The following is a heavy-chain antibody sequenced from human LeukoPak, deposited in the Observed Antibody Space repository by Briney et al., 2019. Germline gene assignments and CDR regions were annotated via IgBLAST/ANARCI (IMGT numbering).Heavy chain of an antibody. CDR1: GASISSYY. D-gene: IGHD3-22*01. CDR2: IYYSGST. Sequence: PSETLSLTCTVSGASISSYYWSWIRQPPGKGLEWIGYIYYSGSTNYNPSLKSRVTISVDTSKNQFSLKLSSVTAADTAVYYCARVGASQYYYDSSGYFDYWGQGTLVTVFS. CDR3: ARVGASQYYYDSSGYFDY. J-gene: IGHJ4*02. V-gene: IGHV4-59*01.